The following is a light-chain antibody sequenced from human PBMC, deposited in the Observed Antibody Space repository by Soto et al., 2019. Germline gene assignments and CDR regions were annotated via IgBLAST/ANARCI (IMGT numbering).Light chain of an antibody. J-gene: IGKJ1*01. Sequence: DIQMTQSRSTLSASVGDRVTITCRASQSISSWLAWYQQKPGKAPKLLIYKASSLESGVPSRLSGSGSGTEFTLTISSLQPDDFATYYCQQYNSYPWTFGQGTKVDIK. V-gene: IGKV1-5*03. CDR3: QQYNSYPWT. CDR1: QSISSW. CDR2: KAS.